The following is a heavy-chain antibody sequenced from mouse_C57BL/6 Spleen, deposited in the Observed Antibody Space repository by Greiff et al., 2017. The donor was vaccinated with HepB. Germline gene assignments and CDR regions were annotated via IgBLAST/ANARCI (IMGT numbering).Heavy chain of an antibody. V-gene: IGHV5-17*01. CDR3: AVWLRRDYAMDY. CDR1: GFTFSDYG. J-gene: IGHJ4*01. Sequence: EVKLMESGGGLVKPGGSLKLSCAASGFTFSDYGMHWVRQAPEKGLEWVAYISSGSSTIYYADTVKGRFTISRDNAKNTLFLQMTSLRSEDTAMYYCAVWLRRDYAMDYWGQGTSVTVSS. CDR2: ISSGSSTI. D-gene: IGHD2-2*01.